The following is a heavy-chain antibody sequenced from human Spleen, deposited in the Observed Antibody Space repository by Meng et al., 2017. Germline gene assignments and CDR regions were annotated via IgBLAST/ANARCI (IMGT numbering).Heavy chain of an antibody. CDR3: ARDENISLGKLFGDY. D-gene: IGHD2-21*01. J-gene: IGHJ4*02. CDR1: GYTFPDYW. V-gene: IGHV1-2*06. CDR2: INPKSGDT. Sequence: QGQLVQSGAEVKKPGASVKVSCKASGYTFPDYWLHWVRRAPGQGLEWMGRINPKSGDTHYAQRFQGRVTMTGDTSISTAYMELSGLRSDDTAMYYCARDENISLGKLFGDYWGQGTLVTVSS.